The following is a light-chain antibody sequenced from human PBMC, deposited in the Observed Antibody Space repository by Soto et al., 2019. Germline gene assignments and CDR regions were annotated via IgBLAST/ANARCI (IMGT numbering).Light chain of an antibody. CDR3: HHYGSPPLT. CDR2: DAS. J-gene: IGKJ4*01. CDR1: QTVRNNY. Sequence: EFVLTQSPGTLSLSPGERATLSCRASQTVRNNYLAWYQQKPGQAPRLLIYDASSRATGIPDRFSGGGSGTDFTLTISKVEPEDLAVFYCHHYGSPPLTFGGGTKVDIK. V-gene: IGKV3-20*01.